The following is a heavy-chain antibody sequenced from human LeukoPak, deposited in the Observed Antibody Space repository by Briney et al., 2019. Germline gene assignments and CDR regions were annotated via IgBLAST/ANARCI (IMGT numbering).Heavy chain of an antibody. CDR2: INHSGST. Sequence: SETLSLTCAVYGGSFSGYYWSWIRQPPGKGLEWIGEINHSGSTNYNPSLKRRVTISVDTSKNQFSLKLSSVTAADTAVYYRARGLGIVVVPAVLYFDYWGQGTLVTVSS. D-gene: IGHD2-2*01. V-gene: IGHV4-34*01. CDR1: GGSFSGYY. CDR3: ARGLGIVVVPAVLYFDY. J-gene: IGHJ4*02.